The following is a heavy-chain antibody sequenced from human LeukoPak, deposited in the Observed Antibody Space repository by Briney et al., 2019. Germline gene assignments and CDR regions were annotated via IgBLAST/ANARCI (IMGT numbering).Heavy chain of an antibody. J-gene: IGHJ4*02. Sequence: SETLSLTCDVYGGSFRGRYWKWIRQPPGKGLAWIGEITHRGSTKYNPSLKSRVTISVDTSKNQFSLKLRSVMAADTAVYYCARAYCVGDCTVLHIYFDNWGQGTLVTVSS. D-gene: IGHD2-21*02. CDR3: ARAYCVGDCTVLHIYFDN. CDR1: GGSFRGRY. CDR2: ITHRGST. V-gene: IGHV4-34*01.